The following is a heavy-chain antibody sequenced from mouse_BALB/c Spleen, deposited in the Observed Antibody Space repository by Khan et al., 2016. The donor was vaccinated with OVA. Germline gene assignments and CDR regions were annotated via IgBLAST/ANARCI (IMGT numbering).Heavy chain of an antibody. D-gene: IGHD1-1*01. CDR1: GFTFSSFG. Sequence: EVELVESGGGLVQPGGSRKLSCAASGFTFSSFGMHWVRQAPEKGLEWVAYISSGSSTIYYADTVKGRFTISRDNPKNTLFLQMTSLRSEDTAMYYCARSRLRCAMDYWGQGTSVTVSS. CDR3: ARSRLRCAMDY. J-gene: IGHJ4*01. V-gene: IGHV5-17*02. CDR2: ISSGSSTI.